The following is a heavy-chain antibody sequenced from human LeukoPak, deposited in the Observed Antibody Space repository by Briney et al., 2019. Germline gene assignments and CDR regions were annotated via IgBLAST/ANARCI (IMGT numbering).Heavy chain of an antibody. Sequence: ASVKVSCKASGYTFTNYGISWVRQAPGQGLEWMGWITTYNGNTNYAQKFQGRVTMTSDTSTSTAYMELRSLKSDDTAVYYCARTGGALRGDDYWGQGTLVTVSS. CDR1: GYTFTNYG. D-gene: IGHD1-26*01. J-gene: IGHJ4*02. CDR3: ARTGGALRGDDY. V-gene: IGHV1-18*01. CDR2: ITTYNGNT.